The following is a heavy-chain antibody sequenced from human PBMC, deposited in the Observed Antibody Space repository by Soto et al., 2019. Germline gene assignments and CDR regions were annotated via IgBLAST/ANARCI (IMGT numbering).Heavy chain of an antibody. CDR3: ARGRQAPDSSGYYYPGPHNWFGP. CDR1: GGPISSGGYY. V-gene: IGHV4-31*03. Sequence: TLSLTCTVPGGPISSGGYYWSWIRQHPGKDLEWIGYIYYSGSTYYNPSLKSRVTISVDTSKNQFSLKLSSVTAADTAVYYCARGRQAPDSSGYYYPGPHNWFGPWGQGTLVTLSS. CDR2: IYYSGST. D-gene: IGHD3-22*01. J-gene: IGHJ5*02.